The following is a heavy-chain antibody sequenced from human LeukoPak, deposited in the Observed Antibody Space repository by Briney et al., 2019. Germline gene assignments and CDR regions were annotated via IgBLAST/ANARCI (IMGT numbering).Heavy chain of an antibody. CDR2: ISGSGGST. CDR1: GFTFSSYA. Sequence: GGSLRLSCAASGFTFSSYAMSWVRQAPGKGLEWVSAISGSGGSTYYADSVKGRFTISRDNSKNTLYLQMNSLRAEDMAVYYCAKADYSTTYFDYWGQGTLVTVSS. D-gene: IGHD4-11*01. V-gene: IGHV3-23*01. J-gene: IGHJ4*02. CDR3: AKADYSTTYFDY.